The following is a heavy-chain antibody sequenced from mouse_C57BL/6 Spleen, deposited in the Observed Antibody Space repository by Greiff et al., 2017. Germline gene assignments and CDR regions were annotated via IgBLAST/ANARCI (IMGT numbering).Heavy chain of an antibody. CDR2: IDPETGGT. Sequence: QVQLQQSGAELVRPGASVTLSCKASGYTFTDYEMHWVKQTPVHGLEWIGAIDPETGGTAYNQKFKGKAILTADKSSSTAYMERRSLTSEDSAVYYCTRSNYGSSYDYWGQGTTLTVSS. J-gene: IGHJ2*01. CDR3: TRSNYGSSYDY. CDR1: GYTFTDYE. V-gene: IGHV1-15*01. D-gene: IGHD1-1*01.